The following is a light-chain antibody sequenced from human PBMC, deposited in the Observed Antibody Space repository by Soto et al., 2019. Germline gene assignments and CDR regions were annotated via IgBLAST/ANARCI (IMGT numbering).Light chain of an antibody. J-gene: IGKJ4*01. CDR3: EQYNVAPAT. V-gene: IGKV3-20*01. CDR1: QSVGTSY. CDR2: GTS. Sequence: EIVLPQSPGTLSLSPGESGTLTCWTSQSVGTSYLGWYQQKTVQPPRLLIHGTSSRATGVPDRFSGGGSGTEFTLTIYRLEPEDAAVYFCEQYNVAPATFGGGTKVE.